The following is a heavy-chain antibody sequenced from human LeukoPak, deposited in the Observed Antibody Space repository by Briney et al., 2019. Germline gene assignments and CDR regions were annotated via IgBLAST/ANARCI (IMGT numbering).Heavy chain of an antibody. D-gene: IGHD1-7*01. J-gene: IGHJ3*02. CDR1: GFTFSDYY. CDR2: IYISGST. V-gene: IGHV4-59*12. CDR3: ARDLVLQTFDI. Sequence: PGGFLRLSCAASGFTFSDYYMSWIRQPPGKGLEWIGYIYISGSTNYNPSLKSRVTMSVDTSKNQFSLKLSSVTAADTAVYYCARDLVLQTFDIWGQGTMVTVSS.